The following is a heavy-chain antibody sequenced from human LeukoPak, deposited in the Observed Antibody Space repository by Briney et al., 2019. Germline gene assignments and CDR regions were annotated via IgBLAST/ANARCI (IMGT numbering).Heavy chain of an antibody. CDR3: ARADSLGKYYDV. V-gene: IGHV1-3*01. D-gene: IGHD3-16*01. Sequence: ASVKVSCKASGYTFTTYAIHWVRQAPGQRPEWMGWINGGDGDTTYSQNFQDRVTITRDTSATTAYMELSSLRSEDTAVYFCARADSLGKYYDVWGQGTLVTVSS. CDR1: GYTFTTYA. CDR2: INGGDGDT. J-gene: IGHJ4*02.